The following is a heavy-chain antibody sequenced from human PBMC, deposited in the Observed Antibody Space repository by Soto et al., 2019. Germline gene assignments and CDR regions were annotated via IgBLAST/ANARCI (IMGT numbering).Heavy chain of an antibody. CDR3: ARDSLRSGWSTEHYGTAV. CDR2: ISAYNGNT. CDR1: GYTFTSYG. V-gene: IGHV1-18*01. D-gene: IGHD6-19*01. Sequence: QVQLVQSGAEVKKPGASVKVSCKASGYTFTSYGISWVRQAPGQGLEWMGWISAYNGNTNYAQKLQGRVTMTTDTSTSTAYMELRNLRSDDTAVHYCARDSLRSGWSTEHYGTAVWGQGTTVTVSS. J-gene: IGHJ6*02.